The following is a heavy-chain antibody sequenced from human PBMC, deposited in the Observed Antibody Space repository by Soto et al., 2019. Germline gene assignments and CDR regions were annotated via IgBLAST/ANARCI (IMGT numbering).Heavy chain of an antibody. Sequence: SETLSLTCTVSGGSISSYYWSWIRQPPGKGLEWIGYIYYSGSTNYNPSLKSRVTISVDTSKNQFSLKLSSVTAADTAVYYCARVDDILTGYYDAFDIWGQGTMVTVSS. V-gene: IGHV4-59*01. CDR2: IYYSGST. CDR1: GGSISSYY. J-gene: IGHJ3*02. CDR3: ARVDDILTGYYDAFDI. D-gene: IGHD3-9*01.